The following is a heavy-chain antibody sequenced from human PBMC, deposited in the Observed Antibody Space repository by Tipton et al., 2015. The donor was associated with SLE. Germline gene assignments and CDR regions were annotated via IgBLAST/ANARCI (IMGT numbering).Heavy chain of an antibody. Sequence: VQLVQSGAEVKKTGASVKVSCKASGYTFTGYYLHWVRQAPGQGLEWMGWIYPNSGGTHYTQKFRGRVTMTRETSVSTVYMDISGLTSDDTAIYYCAREPLGAAVPRGHGMVVWGQGTTVMVSS. J-gene: IGHJ6*02. D-gene: IGHD6-13*01. CDR3: AREPLGAAVPRGHGMVV. V-gene: IGHV1-2*02. CDR2: IYPNSGGT. CDR1: GYTFTGYY.